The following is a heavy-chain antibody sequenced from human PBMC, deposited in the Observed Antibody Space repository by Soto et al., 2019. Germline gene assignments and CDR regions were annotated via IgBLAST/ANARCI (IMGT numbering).Heavy chain of an antibody. Sequence: PSETLSLTCTVSGGSISSSSYYWGWIRQPPGKGLEWIGSIYYSGSTYYNPSLKSRVTISVDTSKNQFSLKLSSVTAADTAVYYCARQARRSGYDSQNRFDPWGQGTLVTVSS. V-gene: IGHV4-39*01. CDR2: IYYSGST. CDR1: GGSISSSSYY. J-gene: IGHJ5*02. D-gene: IGHD5-12*01. CDR3: ARQARRSGYDSQNRFDP.